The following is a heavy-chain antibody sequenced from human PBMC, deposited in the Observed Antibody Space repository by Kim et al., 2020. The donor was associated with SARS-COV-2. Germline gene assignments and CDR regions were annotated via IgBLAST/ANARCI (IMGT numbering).Heavy chain of an antibody. D-gene: IGHD3-3*01. V-gene: IGHV4-59*01. J-gene: IGHJ6*02. Sequence: SETLSLTCTVSGGSISSYYWSWIRQPPGKGLEWIGYIYYSGSTNYNPSLKSRVTISVDTSKNQFSLKLSSVTAADTAVYYCASARGGYDFGGFIYYYGMEVWGQGTTVTVSS. CDR3: ASARGGYDFGGFIYYYGMEV. CDR1: GGSISSYY. CDR2: IYYSGST.